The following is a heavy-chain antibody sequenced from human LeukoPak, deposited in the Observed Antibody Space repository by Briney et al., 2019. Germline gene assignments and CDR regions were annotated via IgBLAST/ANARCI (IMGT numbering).Heavy chain of an antibody. Sequence: PSVTQALMCTVSGRPIKSGDYYWGSIRQPPGIGPGLNESINYRGTTYYNPSLQSRVAISVDTSKNQFSLQLTSVTATDTAVYYCARVSRDSGNYYTFLDYWGQGTLVTVSS. J-gene: IGHJ4*02. V-gene: IGHV4-39*07. CDR1: GRPIKSGDYY. CDR3: ARVSRDSGNYYTFLDY. CDR2: INYRGTT. D-gene: IGHD1-26*01.